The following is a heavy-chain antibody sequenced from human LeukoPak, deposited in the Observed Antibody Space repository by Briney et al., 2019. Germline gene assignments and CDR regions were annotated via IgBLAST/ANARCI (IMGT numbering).Heavy chain of an antibody. J-gene: IGHJ4*02. V-gene: IGHV4-34*01. Sequence: SETLSLTCAVYGGSFSGYHWGWIRQPPGEGLEWIGEISQSGSTNDNPSLKSRVSISLDTSKNQFSLKLKSMTAADTAVYYCARVRGYYIDYWSQGTLVTVSS. CDR3: ARVRGYYIDY. CDR1: GGSFSGYH. D-gene: IGHD2-15*01. CDR2: ISQSGST.